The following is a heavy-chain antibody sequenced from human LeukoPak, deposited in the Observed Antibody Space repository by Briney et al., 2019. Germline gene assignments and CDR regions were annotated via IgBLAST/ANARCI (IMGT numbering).Heavy chain of an antibody. J-gene: IGHJ4*02. Sequence: GESLKISCKASGYSFNNYWIAWVRQMPGKGLEWMGIVYPDDSDTIYSPSFEGRVIISADKSINTAYLQWTSLKASDTAMYFCARHSTAYFYDRSGYLYYWGQGTLVTVSS. CDR1: GYSFNNYW. CDR3: ARHSTAYFYDRSGYLYY. CDR2: VYPDDSDT. V-gene: IGHV5-51*01. D-gene: IGHD3-22*01.